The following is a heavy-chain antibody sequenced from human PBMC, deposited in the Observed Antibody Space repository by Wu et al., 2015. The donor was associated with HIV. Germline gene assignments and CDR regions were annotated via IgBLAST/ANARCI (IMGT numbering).Heavy chain of an antibody. Sequence: QVQLVQSGAEVKKPGASVKVSCRASGYTFTNNDINWVRQAAGHGLEWMGWMNPKSGNKGLAQKFQGRVTMTRNISINTAYMELSSLTSEDTAIYYCARRGSWGDHTNMIRGGLDVWGRGTTVTVSS. D-gene: IGHD3-10*01. J-gene: IGHJ6*02. CDR1: GYTFTNND. CDR2: MNPKSGNK. V-gene: IGHV1-8*01. CDR3: ARRGSWGDHTNMIRGGLDV.